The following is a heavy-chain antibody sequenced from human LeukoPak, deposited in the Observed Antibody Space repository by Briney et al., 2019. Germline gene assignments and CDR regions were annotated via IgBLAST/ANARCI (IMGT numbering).Heavy chain of an antibody. D-gene: IGHD2-21*01. CDR2: IIPIFGTA. Sequence: SVKVSCKASGGTFSSYAISWVRQAPGQGLEWMGGIIPIFGTANYAQKFQGRVTITADESTSTAYMELSSLRSEDTAVYYCARAYCGGDCYYYYYYMDVWGKGTTVTVSS. CDR3: ARAYCGGDCYYYYYYMDV. V-gene: IGHV1-69*13. CDR1: GGTFSSYA. J-gene: IGHJ6*03.